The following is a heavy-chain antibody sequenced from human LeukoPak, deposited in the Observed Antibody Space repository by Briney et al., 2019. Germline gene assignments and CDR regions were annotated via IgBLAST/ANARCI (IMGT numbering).Heavy chain of an antibody. J-gene: IGHJ4*02. CDR2: ISGSGGST. Sequence: PGGSLRLSCAASGFTFSSYAMSWVRQAPGKGLEWVSAISGSGGSTYYADSVKGRFTIPRDSSKNTLYLQMNSLRAEDTAVYYCAKDTAQGYTYGSIEQDYWGQGTLVIVSS. CDR3: AKDTAQGYTYGSIEQDY. D-gene: IGHD5-18*01. CDR1: GFTFSSYA. V-gene: IGHV3-23*01.